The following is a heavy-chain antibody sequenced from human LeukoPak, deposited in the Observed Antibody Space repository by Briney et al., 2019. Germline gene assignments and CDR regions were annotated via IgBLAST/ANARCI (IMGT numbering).Heavy chain of an antibody. CDR2: IHYSGIT. CDR1: GGSLSIDY. J-gene: IGHJ6*02. Sequence: SETLSLTCTLSGGSLSIDYWCWIRHPPGRGVEWMGHIHYSGITNYNPPLKSRVAISIDTSKNQFYLRLSSVTAVDTAVYYCARVSGATITTYYGMDVWGQGTTVTVS. V-gene: IGHV4-59*01. D-gene: IGHD5-12*01. CDR3: ARVSGATITTYYGMDV.